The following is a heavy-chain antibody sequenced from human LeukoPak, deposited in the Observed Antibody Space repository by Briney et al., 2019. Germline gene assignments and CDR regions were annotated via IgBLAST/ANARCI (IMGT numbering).Heavy chain of an antibody. CDR1: GYTFTGYY. D-gene: IGHD3-9*01. CDR3: ASSYDILTGPFDY. Sequence: ASVKVSCKASGYTFTGYYMHWVRQAPGQGLEWMGWINPNSGGTNYAQKFQGRVTMTRDTSISTAYMELSRLRSDDTAVYYCASSYDILTGPFDYWGQGTLVTVSS. V-gene: IGHV1-2*02. J-gene: IGHJ4*02. CDR2: INPNSGGT.